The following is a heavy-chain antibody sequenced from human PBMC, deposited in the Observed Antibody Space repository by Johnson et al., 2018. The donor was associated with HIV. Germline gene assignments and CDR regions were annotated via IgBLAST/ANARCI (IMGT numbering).Heavy chain of an antibody. D-gene: IGHD3-22*01. Sequence: VQLVESGGGLVKPGSSLRLSCAASGFVFSNAWMNWVRQAPGRGLEWVGRIRSKADGETTDLAAPVKGRFIISRDDSRSMMYLQMSSLRAEDTAVYYCAKDTEGSGYAFDIWGQGTMVTVSS. J-gene: IGHJ3*02. V-gene: IGHV3-15*01. CDR3: AKDTEGSGYAFDI. CDR2: IRSKADGETT. CDR1: GFVFSNAW.